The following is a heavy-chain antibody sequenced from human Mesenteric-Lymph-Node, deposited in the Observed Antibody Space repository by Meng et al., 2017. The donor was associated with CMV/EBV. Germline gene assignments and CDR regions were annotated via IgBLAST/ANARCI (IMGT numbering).Heavy chain of an antibody. CDR1: GGSISSYY. J-gene: IGHJ4*02. Sequence: SETLSLTCTVSGGSISSYYWSWIRQPPGKGLEWIGYIYYSGSTNYNPSLESRVTISVDTSKNQFSLKLSSVTAADTAVYYCARAVEMATDYFDYWGQGTLVTVSS. D-gene: IGHD5-24*01. V-gene: IGHV4-59*01. CDR3: ARAVEMATDYFDY. CDR2: IYYSGST.